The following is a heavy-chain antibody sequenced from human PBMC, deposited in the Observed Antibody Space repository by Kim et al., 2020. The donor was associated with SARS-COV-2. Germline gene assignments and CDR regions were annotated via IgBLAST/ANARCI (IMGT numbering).Heavy chain of an antibody. CDR3: ARDGPPDIVVVNGMDV. Sequence: ASVTVSCKASGYTFTSYGISWVRQAPGQGLEWMGWISAYNGNTNYAQKLQGRVTMTTDTSTSTAYMELRSLRSDDTAVYYCARDGPPDIVVVNGMDVWGQGTTVTVSS. CDR2: ISAYNGNT. V-gene: IGHV1-18*01. CDR1: GYTFTSYG. J-gene: IGHJ6*02. D-gene: IGHD2-15*01.